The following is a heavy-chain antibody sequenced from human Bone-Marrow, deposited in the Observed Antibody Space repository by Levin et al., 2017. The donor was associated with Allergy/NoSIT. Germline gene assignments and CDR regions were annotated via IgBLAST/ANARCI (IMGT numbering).Heavy chain of an antibody. V-gene: IGHV3-30*18. D-gene: IGHD7-27*01. CDR1: GFTLSDYA. CDR3: AKALRRLGYFDY. J-gene: IGHJ4*02. Sequence: GGSLRLSCAVSGFTLSDYAMHWVRQAPGKGLEWVAGISYDGNNQDYAESVKGRFTVSRDNSKNTLFLVMDSLRTEDTAVYFCAKALRRLGYFDYWGQGTLVTVSS. CDR2: ISYDGNNQ.